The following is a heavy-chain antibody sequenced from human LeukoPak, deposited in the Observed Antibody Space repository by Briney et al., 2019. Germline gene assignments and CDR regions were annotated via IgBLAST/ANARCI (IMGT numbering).Heavy chain of an antibody. D-gene: IGHD3-10*01. CDR2: INHSGST. J-gene: IGHJ4*02. CDR1: GGSFSGYY. Sequence: SETLSLTCAVYGGSFSGYYWSSIRQPPGKWLEWIGEINHSGSTNYNPSLKSRVTISVDTSKNQFSLKLSSVTAADTAVYYWARPPFSYYGSGGYFDYWGQGTLVTVSS. CDR3: ARPPFSYYGSGGYFDY. V-gene: IGHV4-34*01.